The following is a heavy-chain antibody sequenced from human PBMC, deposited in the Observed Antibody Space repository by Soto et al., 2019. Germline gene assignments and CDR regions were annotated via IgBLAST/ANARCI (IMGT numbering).Heavy chain of an antibody. V-gene: IGHV4-4*07. J-gene: IGHJ4*02. CDR1: SDSISGLY. Sequence: SQTLSVTFTVSSDSISGLYWTWILQPAGKLLEWIGRIYSSGETNYNPSLTGRGIMSFDTSKNQFYLKLTCVTDADTSVYYCARASPCKSYFDCVAWLDYWGQGTLDTVSS. CDR3: ARASPCKSYFDCVAWLDY. CDR2: IYSSGET. D-gene: IGHD3-9*01.